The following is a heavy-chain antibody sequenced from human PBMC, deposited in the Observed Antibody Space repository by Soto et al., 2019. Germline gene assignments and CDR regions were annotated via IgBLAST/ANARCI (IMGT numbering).Heavy chain of an antibody. V-gene: IGHV4-31*03. CDR1: GGFISSGGYY. J-gene: IGHJ5*01. Sequence: QVQLQQSGAELLKPSETLTLTCSVSGGFISSGGYYWSWIRQQPVQGLEWIGSRDYRGKTYYHPSLNSRGTISVETSNNQFSLKLNSVPAADPAVYYCARGESDYWFDSWGQGPLVTVSS. CDR3: ARGESDYWFDS. CDR2: RDYRGKT.